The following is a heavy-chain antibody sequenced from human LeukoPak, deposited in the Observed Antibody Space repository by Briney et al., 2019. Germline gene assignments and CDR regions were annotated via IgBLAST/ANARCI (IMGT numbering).Heavy chain of an antibody. CDR2: IKTDGSST. CDR1: GFTFSGFW. D-gene: IGHD2/OR15-2a*01. Sequence: GESLRLSCAASGFTFSGFWMHWVRQAPGKGLVWVSTIKTDGSSTTYAGSVKGRFTISRDNAKNTLYLQMNSLRAEDTAVYFCARVSYYRMDVWGQGTTVTVSS. CDR3: ARVSYYRMDV. V-gene: IGHV3-74*01. J-gene: IGHJ6*02.